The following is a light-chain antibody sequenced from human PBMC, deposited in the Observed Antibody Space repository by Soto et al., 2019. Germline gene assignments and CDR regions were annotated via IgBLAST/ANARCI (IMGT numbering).Light chain of an antibody. J-gene: IGKJ1*01. CDR3: HQYNTWPRT. CDR1: QSVSSN. V-gene: IGKV3-15*01. CDR2: GAS. Sequence: DIVMTQSPATLSVSPGQRATLSCRASQSVSSNLAWYQQKPGQAPRLLISGASTRATGIPARFSGSGSGTDCTLTITSLQSEDFAIYYCHQYNTWPRTFGQGTKVEIK.